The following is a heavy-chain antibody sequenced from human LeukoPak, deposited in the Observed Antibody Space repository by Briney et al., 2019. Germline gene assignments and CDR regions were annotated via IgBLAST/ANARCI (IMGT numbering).Heavy chain of an antibody. CDR3: ATDYSNFYGMDV. D-gene: IGHD4-11*01. J-gene: IGHJ6*02. CDR2: IQNSAET. Sequence: SETLSLTCTVSGGSFNSGSYFWSWIRQPPGKGLEWIGYIQNSAETNYNPSLESRVTISVDSSKDQFSLRLSSVTAADTAVYYCATDYSNFYGMDVWGQGTTVTVSS. CDR1: GGSFNSGSYF. V-gene: IGHV4-61*01.